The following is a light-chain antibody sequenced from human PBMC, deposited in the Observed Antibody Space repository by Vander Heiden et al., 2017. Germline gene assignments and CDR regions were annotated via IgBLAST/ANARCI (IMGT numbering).Light chain of an antibody. CDR3: QQDDNQVYT. J-gene: IGKJ2*01. CDR2: DAS. Sequence: DSQMTQSPSSLSASVGDRVTITCQASQDISNYLNWYQQKPGKAPKLLIYDASNLETGVPSRFSGSGSGTDFTFTISSLQPEDIATYYCQQDDNQVYTFGQGTKLEIK. CDR1: QDISNY. V-gene: IGKV1-33*01.